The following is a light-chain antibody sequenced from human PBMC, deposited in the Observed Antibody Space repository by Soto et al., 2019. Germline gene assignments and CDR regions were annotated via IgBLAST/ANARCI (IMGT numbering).Light chain of an antibody. J-gene: IGKJ5*01. V-gene: IGKV1-33*01. CDR1: QDINNY. CDR2: DAS. Sequence: DIQMIQSPSSLSASVGDRFTITCQAIQDINNYLNWYQQKPCKAPKLLISDASNLQTGVPSRFSGSRFGTDFTFTISSLQPEDIATYYCQQYDNLPITFGQGTRLEIK. CDR3: QQYDNLPIT.